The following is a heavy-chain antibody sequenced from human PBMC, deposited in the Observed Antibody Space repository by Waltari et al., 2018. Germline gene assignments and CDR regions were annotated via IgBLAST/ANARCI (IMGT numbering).Heavy chain of an antibody. V-gene: IGHV4-34*01. D-gene: IGHD6-6*01. CDR1: GGSFSGYY. CDR3: ARDFRGRIIAARLGAFDI. J-gene: IGHJ3*02. Sequence: QVQLQQWGAGLLKPSETLSLTCAVYGGSFSGYYWSWIRQPPGKGLEWIGEINHSGSTNYNPSLKSRVTISVDTSKNQFSLKLSSVTAADTAVYYCARDFRGRIIAARLGAFDIWGQGTMVTVSS. CDR2: INHSGST.